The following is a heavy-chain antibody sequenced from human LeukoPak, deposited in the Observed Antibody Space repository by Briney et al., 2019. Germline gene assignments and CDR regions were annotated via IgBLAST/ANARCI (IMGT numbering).Heavy chain of an antibody. V-gene: IGHV3-48*03. J-gene: IGHJ4*02. CDR3: ARSGGNFDY. D-gene: IGHD3-16*01. Sequence: GGSLRLSCAASGFTFSIYEMNWVRQAPGKGLELVSYISTGGTTIHYADSVKGRFTISRDNAKNSLYLQMNSLRAEDTAVYYCARSGGNFDYWGQGTLVTVSS. CDR2: ISTGGTTI. CDR1: GFTFSIYE.